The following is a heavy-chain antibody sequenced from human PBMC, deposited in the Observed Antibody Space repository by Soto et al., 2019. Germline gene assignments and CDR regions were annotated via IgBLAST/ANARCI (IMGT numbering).Heavy chain of an antibody. CDR3: ASQQGSGSSYYSGMDV. J-gene: IGHJ6*02. D-gene: IGHD3-10*01. CDR2: IIPIFGTA. CDR1: GGTFSSYA. V-gene: IGHV1-69*13. Sequence: KLLGASVKVSCKTSGGTFSSYAISWVRQAPGQGLEWMGGIIPIFGTANYAQKFQGRVTITADESTSKAYMELRSLRSEDTAVYYCASQQGSGSSYYSGMDVWGQGTTVTVSS.